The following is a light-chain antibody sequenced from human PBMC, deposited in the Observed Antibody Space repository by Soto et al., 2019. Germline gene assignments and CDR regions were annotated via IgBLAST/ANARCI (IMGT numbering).Light chain of an antibody. Sequence: DIPMTQSPSSLSASVGDRVIITCRASQGISNYLDWYQQKPGKVPKLLIYAASTLQSGVPSRFSGSGSGTDFTLTISSLQPEDVASYYCQNYNSAPFTFGGGTNVEIK. J-gene: IGKJ4*01. CDR3: QNYNSAPFT. CDR1: QGISNY. CDR2: AAS. V-gene: IGKV1-27*01.